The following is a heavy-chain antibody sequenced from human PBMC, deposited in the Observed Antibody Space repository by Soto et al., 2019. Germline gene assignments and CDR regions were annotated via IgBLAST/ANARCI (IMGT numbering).Heavy chain of an antibody. Sequence: QVQLVQSGAEVKKPGASVKVSCKASGYTFTSYYMHWVRQAPGQGLEWMGIINPSGGSTSYAQKFQGRVTMTRDTSTSTVYMELSSLRSEDTAVYYCAVPYYYDSSGYYPEYFQHWGQGTLVTVSS. CDR3: AVPYYYDSSGYYPEYFQH. V-gene: IGHV1-46*01. J-gene: IGHJ1*01. D-gene: IGHD3-22*01. CDR1: GYTFTSYY. CDR2: INPSGGST.